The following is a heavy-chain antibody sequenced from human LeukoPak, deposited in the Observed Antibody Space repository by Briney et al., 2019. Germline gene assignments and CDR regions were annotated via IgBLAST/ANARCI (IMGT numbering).Heavy chain of an antibody. D-gene: IGHD1-14*01. CDR3: ARQHRTGPYYYMDV. CDR2: IHYSGRT. Sequence: SETLSLICTVSGGSISTSSYSWGWVRQPPGRGLKCIGSIHYSGRTYYNPSLKSRVIVSIDTSRNQFSLKLRSVTAADTAVYYCARQHRTGPYYYMDVWGKGTTVTVSS. V-gene: IGHV4-39*01. CDR1: GGSISTSSYS. J-gene: IGHJ6*03.